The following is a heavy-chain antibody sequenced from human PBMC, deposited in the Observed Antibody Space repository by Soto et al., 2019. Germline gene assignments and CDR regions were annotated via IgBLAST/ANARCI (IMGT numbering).Heavy chain of an antibody. Sequence: PGGTLRLSCAASGFSFSGYAMHWVRQAPGKGLEWVAVISYDSKNKYYAESVKGRSTISRDNSRNTLSLQMNSVRPEDTAVFYCAAGHYGGRCHLGFDSWGQGTVVTVSS. V-gene: IGHV3-30*04. D-gene: IGHD2-15*01. CDR3: AAGHYGGRCHLGFDS. CDR1: GFSFSGYA. J-gene: IGHJ4*02. CDR2: ISYDSKNK.